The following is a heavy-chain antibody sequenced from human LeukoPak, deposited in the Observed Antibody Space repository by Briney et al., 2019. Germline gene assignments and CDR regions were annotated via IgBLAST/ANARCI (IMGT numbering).Heavy chain of an antibody. D-gene: IGHD3-22*01. V-gene: IGHV3-66*01. J-gene: IGHJ5*02. CDR1: GFTVSSNY. CDR2: IYSGGST. CDR3: ASFSSGNWFDP. Sequence: GGSLRLSCAASGFTVSSNYMSWVRQAPGKGLEWVSVIYSGGSTYYADSVQGRFTISRDNSKNTLYLQMNSLRAEDTAVYYCASFSSGNWFDPWGQGTLVTVSS.